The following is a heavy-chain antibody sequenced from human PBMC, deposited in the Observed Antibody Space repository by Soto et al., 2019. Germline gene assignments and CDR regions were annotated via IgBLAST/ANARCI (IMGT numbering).Heavy chain of an antibody. CDR1: GFTFSIYA. V-gene: IGHV3-64D*06. J-gene: IGHJ4*02. CDR2: ISTNGGST. Sequence: GESLKISCSASGFTFSIYAMHWVRQAPGKGLEYVSSISTNGGSTDYADSVKGRFTISRDNSKNTVYLQMSSLRAEDTAVYYCVKGEYYYDSSGYYPFDYWGQGTLVTVSS. D-gene: IGHD3-22*01. CDR3: VKGEYYYDSSGYYPFDY.